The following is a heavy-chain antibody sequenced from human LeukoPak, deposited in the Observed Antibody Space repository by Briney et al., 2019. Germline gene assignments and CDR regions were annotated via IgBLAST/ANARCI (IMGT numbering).Heavy chain of an antibody. CDR3: ARVTVTTGAFDY. J-gene: IGHJ4*02. Sequence: SETLSLTCTVSGGSISSYYWSWIRQPPGEGLEWSGYIYYSGSTNYNPSLKSRVTISVDTSKNQFSLKLSSVTAADTAVYYCARVTVTTGAFDYWGQGTLVTVSS. CDR2: IYYSGST. D-gene: IGHD4-17*01. V-gene: IGHV4-59*01. CDR1: GGSISSYY.